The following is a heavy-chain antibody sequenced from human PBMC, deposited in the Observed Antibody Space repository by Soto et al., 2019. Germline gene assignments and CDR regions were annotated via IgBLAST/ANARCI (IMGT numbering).Heavy chain of an antibody. V-gene: IGHV2-5*02. CDR1: GFSLSTSGVS. Sequence: QITLKESGPTLVKPTQTLTLTCTFSGFSLSTSGVSVGWIRQPPGKALEWLALIYWDDDKHYSPSLKSRLTITKDTSKNQVVLTVTNMDPVDTATYYCARRITRVRKPSFDYWGQGTLVTVSS. J-gene: IGHJ4*02. CDR3: ARRITRVRKPSFDY. D-gene: IGHD3-10*01. CDR2: IYWDDDK.